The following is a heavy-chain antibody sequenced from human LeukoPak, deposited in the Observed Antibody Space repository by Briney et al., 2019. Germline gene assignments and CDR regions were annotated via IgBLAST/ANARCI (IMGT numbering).Heavy chain of an antibody. D-gene: IGHD1-26*01. Sequence: PGGSLRLSCAASGFTFSSYAMSWVRQAPGKGLEWVLAISGSGGSTYYADSAKGRFTISRDNSKNTLYLQMNSLRAEDTAVYYCVGHRIIVGATAYFDYWGQGTLVTVSS. CDR1: GFTFSSYA. CDR2: ISGSGGST. J-gene: IGHJ4*02. CDR3: VGHRIIVGATAYFDY. V-gene: IGHV3-23*01.